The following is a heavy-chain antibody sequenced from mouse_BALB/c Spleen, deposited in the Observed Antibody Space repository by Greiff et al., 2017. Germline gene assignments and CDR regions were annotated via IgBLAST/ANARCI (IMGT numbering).Heavy chain of an antibody. V-gene: IGHV5-12-2*01. Sequence: EVQVVESGGGLVKPGGSLKLSCAASGFTFSSYTMSWVRQTPEKRLEWVAYISNGGGSTYYPDTVKGRFTISRDNAKNTLYLQMSSLKSEDTAMYYCARQLGDKAMDYWGQGTSVTVSS. CDR1: GFTFSSYT. CDR3: ARQLGDKAMDY. D-gene: IGHD3-1*01. CDR2: ISNGGGST. J-gene: IGHJ4*01.